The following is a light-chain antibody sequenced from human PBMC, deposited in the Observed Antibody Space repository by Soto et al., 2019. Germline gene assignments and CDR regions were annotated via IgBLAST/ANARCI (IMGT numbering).Light chain of an antibody. J-gene: IGKJ1*01. CDR3: QQYNNSWT. Sequence: EIVMTQSPATLSVSPGERATRSWRASQSVDSNVAWYQQKPGQAPSLLIYGASTRATGTSARFSGSGSGTEFPLTISSPQSEDFGVYYCQQYNNSWTFGQGTKVDIK. CDR1: QSVDSN. V-gene: IGKV3-15*01. CDR2: GAS.